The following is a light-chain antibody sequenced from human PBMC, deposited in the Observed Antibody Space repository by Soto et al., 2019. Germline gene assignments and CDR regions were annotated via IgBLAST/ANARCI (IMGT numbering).Light chain of an antibody. J-gene: IGLJ1*01. CDR1: SSNIGSNT. CDR3: AAWDDSLNGPFV. V-gene: IGLV1-44*01. CDR2: SNN. Sequence: QSVLTQPPSASGTPGQRVTISCSGSSSNIGSNTVNWYQQLPGTAPKLLIYSNNQRPSGVPDRFSGSKSGTSASLAISGLQSEDEADYSCAAWDDSLNGPFVFGTGTKLTVL.